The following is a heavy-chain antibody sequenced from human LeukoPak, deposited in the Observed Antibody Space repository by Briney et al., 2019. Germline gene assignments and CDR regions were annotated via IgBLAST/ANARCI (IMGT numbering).Heavy chain of an antibody. CDR3: AKDRTYYYDSSGYFKY. V-gene: IGHV3-23*01. CDR1: GFTFSSYA. D-gene: IGHD3-22*01. Sequence: GGSLRLSCAASGFTFSSYAMSWVRQAPGKGLEWVSAISGSGGSTYYADSVKGRFTISRDNSKSTLYLQMNSLRAEDTAVYYCAKDRTYYYDSSGYFKYWGQGTLVTVSS. CDR2: ISGSGGST. J-gene: IGHJ4*02.